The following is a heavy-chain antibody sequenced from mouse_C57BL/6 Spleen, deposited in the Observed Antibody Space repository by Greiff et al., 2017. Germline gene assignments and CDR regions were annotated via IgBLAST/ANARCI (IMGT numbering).Heavy chain of an antibody. D-gene: IGHD1-1*01. Sequence: VQLQQSGPELVKPGASVKISCKASGYAFSSSWMNWVKQRPGKGLEWIGRIYPGDGDTNYNGKFKGKATLTADKSSSTAYMQLSSLTSEDSAVYFCARDDYGSSAIDYWGQGTTLTVSS. J-gene: IGHJ2*01. CDR3: ARDDYGSSAIDY. CDR1: GYAFSSSW. V-gene: IGHV1-82*01. CDR2: IYPGDGDT.